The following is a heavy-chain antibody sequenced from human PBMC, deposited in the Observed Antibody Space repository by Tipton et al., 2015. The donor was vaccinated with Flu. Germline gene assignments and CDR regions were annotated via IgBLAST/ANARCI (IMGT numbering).Heavy chain of an antibody. CDR3: ARGPESIVGATGGWFDP. CDR1: GGSFSGYY. CDR2: INHSGST. J-gene: IGHJ5*02. V-gene: IGHV4-34*01. D-gene: IGHD1-26*01. Sequence: LRLSCAVYGGSFSGYYWSWIRQPPGKGLEWMGEINHSGSTNYNPSLKSRVTISVDTSKNQFSLKLSPVTAADTAVYYCARGPESIVGATGGWFDPWGQGTLVTVSS.